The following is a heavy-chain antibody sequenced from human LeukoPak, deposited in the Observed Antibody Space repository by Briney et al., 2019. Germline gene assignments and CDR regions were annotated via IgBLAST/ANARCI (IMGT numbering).Heavy chain of an antibody. J-gene: IGHJ4*02. CDR2: IYYSGNT. D-gene: IGHD3-16*01. CDR3: ARHPRGGPYFDY. CDR1: GGSVSSGSYY. Sequence: SETLSLTCTVSGGSVSSGSYYWSWVRQPPGKGLEWIGYIYYSGNTNYNPSLKSRVTISVDTSKNHFSLKLTSVTAADTAVYYCARHPRGGPYFDYWGQGTLVTVSS. V-gene: IGHV4-61*03.